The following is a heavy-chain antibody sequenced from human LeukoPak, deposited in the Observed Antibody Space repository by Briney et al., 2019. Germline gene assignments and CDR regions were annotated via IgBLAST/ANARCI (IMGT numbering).Heavy chain of an antibody. CDR3: ARPEATNWGYYFDY. J-gene: IGHJ4*02. V-gene: IGHV4-34*01. D-gene: IGHD7-27*01. Sequence: PSETLSLTCAVYGGSFSGYYWGWIRQPPGKGLEWIGEINHSGSTNYNPSLKSRVTISVDTSKNQFSLKLGSVTAADTAVYYCARPEATNWGYYFDYWGQGTLVTVSS. CDR1: GGSFSGYY. CDR2: INHSGST.